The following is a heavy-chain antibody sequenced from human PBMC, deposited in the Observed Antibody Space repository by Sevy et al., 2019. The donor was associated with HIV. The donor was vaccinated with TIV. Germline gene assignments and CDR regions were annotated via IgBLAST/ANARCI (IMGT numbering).Heavy chain of an antibody. J-gene: IGHJ4*02. CDR3: ARDVEGALKYFDS. D-gene: IGHD1-1*01. Sequence: ASVKVSCKASGYNFIFYAVHWVRQAPGQSLEWMGWINPGNGITKYSQNFQGRVTITRDTSATSTYMELASLTSEDTSVYYCARDVEGALKYFDSWGQGTLVTVS. CDR1: GYNFIFYA. CDR2: INPGNGIT. V-gene: IGHV1-3*01.